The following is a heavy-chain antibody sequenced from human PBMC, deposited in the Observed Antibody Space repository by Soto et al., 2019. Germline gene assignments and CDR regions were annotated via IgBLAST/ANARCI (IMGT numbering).Heavy chain of an antibody. CDR3: ATRQGGSYNWFDP. CDR2: IYYSGST. V-gene: IGHV4-39*01. D-gene: IGHD2-15*01. CDR1: GGSISRSSYS. J-gene: IGHJ5*02. Sequence: SETLSLTCTVSGGSISRSSYSWGWIRQPPGKGLEWIGTIYYSGSTYYNPPLKSRVTISVDTSKNQFSLKLSSVTAADTAVYYCATRQGGSYNWFDPWGQGXLVTVYS.